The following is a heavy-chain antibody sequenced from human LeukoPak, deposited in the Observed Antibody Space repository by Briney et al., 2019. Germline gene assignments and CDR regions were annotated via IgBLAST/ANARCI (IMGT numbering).Heavy chain of an antibody. V-gene: IGHV3-53*01. J-gene: IGHJ6*02. CDR1: GFTFSSYS. CDR2: IYRGGST. CDR3: ATMVRGGYGMDV. D-gene: IGHD3-10*01. Sequence: GGSLRLSCAASGFTFSSYSMSWVRQAPGKGLEWVSVIYRGGSTYYADSVKGRFTISRDNSKNTLYLQMNSLRAEDTAVYYCATMVRGGYGMDVWGQGTTVTVSS.